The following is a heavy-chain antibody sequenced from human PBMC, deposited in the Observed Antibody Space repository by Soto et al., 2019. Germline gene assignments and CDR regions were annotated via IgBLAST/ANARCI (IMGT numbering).Heavy chain of an antibody. CDR3: AREKGDGWFDP. Sequence: QVQLVQSGAEVKKPGSSVKVSCKASGGTFSSYTISWVRQAPGQGLEWMGRIIPILSIANYAQKFQGRVTINADKSTSTAYMELSSLRSEDTAVYYCAREKGDGWFDPWGQGTLVTVSS. J-gene: IGHJ5*02. CDR2: IIPILSIA. V-gene: IGHV1-69*08. CDR1: GGTFSSYT.